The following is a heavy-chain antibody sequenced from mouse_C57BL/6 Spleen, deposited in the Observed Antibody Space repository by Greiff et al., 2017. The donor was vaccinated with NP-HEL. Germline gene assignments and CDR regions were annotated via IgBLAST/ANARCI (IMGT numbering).Heavy chain of an antibody. Sequence: EVQLQQSGPELVKPGASVKIPCKASGYTFTDYNMDWVKQSHGKSLEWIGDINPNNGGTNYNQKFKGKATLTVDKSSSTADMELRSLTSGDTAVYYYASKSFAYWGQGTLVTVSA. CDR1: GYTFTDYN. CDR2: INPNNGGT. J-gene: IGHJ3*01. V-gene: IGHV1-18*01. CDR3: ASKSFAY.